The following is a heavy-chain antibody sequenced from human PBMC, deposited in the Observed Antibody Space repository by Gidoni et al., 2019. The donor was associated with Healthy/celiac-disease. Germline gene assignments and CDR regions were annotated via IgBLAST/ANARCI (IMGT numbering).Heavy chain of an antibody. CDR3: ARDDRGGRYQLFGPYYGMDV. Sequence: QVQLVQSGAEVKKPGASVKVSCKASGYTFTGYYMHWVRQAPGQGLEWMGWINPNSGGTNYAQKFQGWVTMTRDTSISTAYMELSRLRSDDTAVYYCARDDRGGRYQLFGPYYGMDVWGQGTTVTVSS. CDR2: INPNSGGT. V-gene: IGHV1-2*04. CDR1: GYTFTGYY. D-gene: IGHD2-2*01. J-gene: IGHJ6*02.